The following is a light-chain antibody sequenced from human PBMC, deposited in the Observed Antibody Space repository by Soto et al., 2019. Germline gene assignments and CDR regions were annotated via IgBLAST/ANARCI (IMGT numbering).Light chain of an antibody. Sequence: EIVLTQSPGTLSLSPGEGATLSCRASQSVRSTFLAWYQQKPGQAPRLLISGASSRATGIPDRFSGSGSGTDFTLTISRLEPEDFAVYYCHHYGTSWTFGQGTKVE. CDR3: HHYGTSWT. J-gene: IGKJ1*01. V-gene: IGKV3-20*01. CDR1: QSVRSTF. CDR2: GAS.